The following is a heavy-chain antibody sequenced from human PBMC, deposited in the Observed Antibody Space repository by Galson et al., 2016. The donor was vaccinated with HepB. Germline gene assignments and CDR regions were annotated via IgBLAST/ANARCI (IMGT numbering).Heavy chain of an antibody. CDR3: TRARRYCSSSSCYLDP. V-gene: IGHV4-4*02. CDR1: GDSVISSNW. CDR2: IFHSGGP. Sequence: TLSLTCTVSGDSVISSNWWNWVRQPPGKGLEWIGEIFHSGGPNYNPSLKSRVTISLDKSNNHISLRLSSVTAADTAVYYCTRARRYCSSSSCYLDPWGQGTLVTVSS. J-gene: IGHJ5*02. D-gene: IGHD2-2*01.